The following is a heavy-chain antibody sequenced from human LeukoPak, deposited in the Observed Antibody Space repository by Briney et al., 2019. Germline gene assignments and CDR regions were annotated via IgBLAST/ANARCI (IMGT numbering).Heavy chain of an antibody. D-gene: IGHD2-2*01. V-gene: IGHV1-2*02. CDR3: AREPRIVVVPAAIDY. CDR2: INPNSGGT. CDR1: GYTFTGYY. Sequence: ASVTVSCKASGYTFTGYYMHWVRQAPGQGLEWMGWINPNSGGTNYAQKFQGRVTMARDTSISTAYMELSRLRSDDTAVYYCAREPRIVVVPAAIDYWGQGTLVTVSS. J-gene: IGHJ4*02.